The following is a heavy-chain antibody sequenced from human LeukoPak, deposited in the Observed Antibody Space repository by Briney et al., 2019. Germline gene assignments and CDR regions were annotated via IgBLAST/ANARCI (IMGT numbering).Heavy chain of an antibody. Sequence: GGSLRLSCAASGFTFSSYAMSWVRQAPGKGLEWVSVICANDGNTYYADAVKGRFTISRDNSKDTLYLQMDSLRAEDTAVYYCAEGSGSSCYSPCDYWGQGILVTVSS. CDR1: GFTFSSYA. D-gene: IGHD2-15*01. CDR2: ICANDGNT. CDR3: AEGSGSSCYSPCDY. V-gene: IGHV3-23*01. J-gene: IGHJ4*02.